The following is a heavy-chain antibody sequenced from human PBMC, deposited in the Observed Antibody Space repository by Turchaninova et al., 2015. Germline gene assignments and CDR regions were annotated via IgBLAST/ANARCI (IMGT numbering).Heavy chain of an antibody. CDR2: ISGNGDIT. CDR1: GFTFNRQG. D-gene: IGHD2/OR15-2a*01. Sequence: DVQLVESGGGLVQPGGSLRVSCAASGFTFNRQGMHWVRQAPGEGRELVSAISGNGDITYYADSVTGRFIISRDNSKNTMYLQMSSLREEDTAMYYCVTGAAFYYDSWGQGVLITVSS. V-gene: IGHV3-64D*06. CDR3: VTGAAFYYDS. J-gene: IGHJ5*01.